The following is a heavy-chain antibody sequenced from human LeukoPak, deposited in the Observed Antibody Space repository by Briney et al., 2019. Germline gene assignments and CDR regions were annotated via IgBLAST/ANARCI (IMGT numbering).Heavy chain of an antibody. J-gene: IGHJ3*02. CDR2: INQDGSDK. Sequence: GGSLGLSCAASGFTFSVYWMTWVRQAPGKGLEWVANINQDGSDKYYVDSVKGRFTIPRDNAKNSLYLQMNSLRAEDTAVYYCARVSGTYGGAFDIWGQGTMVTVSS. CDR3: ARVSGTYGGAFDI. CDR1: GFTFSVYW. D-gene: IGHD1-26*01. V-gene: IGHV3-7*01.